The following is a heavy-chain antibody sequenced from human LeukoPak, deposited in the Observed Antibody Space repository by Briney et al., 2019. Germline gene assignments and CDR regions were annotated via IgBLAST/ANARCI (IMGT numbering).Heavy chain of an antibody. CDR1: RDIVSINSVT. CDR3: ARARSGAFDI. J-gene: IGHJ3*02. Sequence: SQTLSLTCVLSRDIVSINSVTWNWVRQSPSRGLEWLGRTYYRSKWYNDYAESLKGPITVTPDTSKNQFSLQLNSVTPEDTAVYYCARARSGAFDIWGQGTMVTVSS. V-gene: IGHV6-1*01. CDR2: TYYRSKWYN.